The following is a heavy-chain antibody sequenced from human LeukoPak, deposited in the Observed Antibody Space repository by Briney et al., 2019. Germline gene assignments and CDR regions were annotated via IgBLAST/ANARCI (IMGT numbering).Heavy chain of an antibody. J-gene: IGHJ4*02. Sequence: GASVKVSCKASGYXFTNYAMTWVRQAPGQGLEWMGWISPYNGNTNFAHNLQGRVTMTTDTATSTAYMELRDLISDDTAMYYCAITSARGTYRFLDYWGQGTLVTVSS. CDR1: GYXFTNYA. V-gene: IGHV1-18*01. D-gene: IGHD3-16*02. CDR2: ISPYNGNT. CDR3: AITSARGTYRFLDY.